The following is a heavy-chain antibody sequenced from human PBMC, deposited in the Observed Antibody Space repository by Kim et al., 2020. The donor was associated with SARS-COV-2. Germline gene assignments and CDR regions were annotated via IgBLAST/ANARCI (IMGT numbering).Heavy chain of an antibody. CDR2: ICDNGSGK. CDR3: AKDTSKRIGFGEDAAFD. Sequence: GGSLRLSCAASGFTFSSYAMSWVRQAPGKGLEWVAAICDNGSGKYYADSVKGRFTISRDNSKNTVYLQMNSLRAEDTAVYYCAKDTSKRIGFGEDAAFD. J-gene: IGHJ2*01. V-gene: IGHV3-23*01. D-gene: IGHD1-26*01. CDR1: GFTFSSYA.